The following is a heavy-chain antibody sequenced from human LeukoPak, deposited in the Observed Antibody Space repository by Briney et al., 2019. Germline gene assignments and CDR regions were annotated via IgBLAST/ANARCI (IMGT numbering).Heavy chain of an antibody. V-gene: IGHV3-23*01. D-gene: IGHD2-2*01. J-gene: IGHJ4*02. Sequence: GGSLRLSCAASGFTFSSYAMSWVRQAPGRGLEWVSAISGSGGSTYYADSVKGRFTISRDNSKNTLYLQMNSLRAEDTAVYYCAKAVRVCSSTSCYAPFDYWGQGTLVTVSS. CDR1: GFTFSSYA. CDR3: AKAVRVCSSTSCYAPFDY. CDR2: ISGSGGST.